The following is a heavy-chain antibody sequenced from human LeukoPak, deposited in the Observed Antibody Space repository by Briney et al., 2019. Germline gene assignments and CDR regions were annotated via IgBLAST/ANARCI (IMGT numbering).Heavy chain of an antibody. V-gene: IGHV3-53*01. CDR2: IYSGGST. D-gene: IGHD6-19*01. J-gene: IGHJ4*02. CDR1: GFTVSSNY. Sequence: GGSLKLSCAASGFTVSSNYMSWVRQAPGKGLEWVSVIYSGGSTYYADSVKGRFTISRDNSKNTLYLQMNSLRAEDTAVYYRARHGTVAGFDYWGQGTLVTVSS. CDR3: ARHGTVAGFDY.